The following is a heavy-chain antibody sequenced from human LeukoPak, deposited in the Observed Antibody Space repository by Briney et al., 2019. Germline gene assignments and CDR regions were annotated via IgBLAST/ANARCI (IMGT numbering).Heavy chain of an antibody. J-gene: IGHJ4*02. D-gene: IGHD6-13*01. CDR1: GGSISSGSYY. V-gene: IGHV4-61*02. CDR3: ASGIAAAGL. CDR2: IYTSGST. Sequence: PSQTLSLTCTVSGGSISSGSYYWSWIRQPAGKGLEWIGRIYTSGSTNYNPSLKSRVTISVDTSKNQFSLKLSSVTAADKAVYYCASGIAAAGLWGQGTLVTVSS.